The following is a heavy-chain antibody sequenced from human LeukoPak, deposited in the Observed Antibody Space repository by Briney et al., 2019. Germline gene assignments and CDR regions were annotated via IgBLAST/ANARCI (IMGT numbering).Heavy chain of an antibody. CDR1: GFTVSNSY. V-gene: IGHV3-53*01. D-gene: IGHD4-23*01. J-gene: IGHJ4*02. Sequence: GGSLRLSCAAPGFTVSNSYMSWVRQAPGKGLEWVSVIYSGGTTYYADSVKGRFTISRDNSNNTMCLQMNSLRVEDTAVYYCGVNSDYWGQGTLVTVSS. CDR3: GVNSDY. CDR2: IYSGGTT.